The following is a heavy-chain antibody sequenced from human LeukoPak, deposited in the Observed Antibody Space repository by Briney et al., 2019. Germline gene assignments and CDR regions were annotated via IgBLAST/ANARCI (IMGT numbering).Heavy chain of an antibody. CDR1: GGSISSYY. V-gene: IGHV4-59*01. CDR2: IYYSGST. CDR3: ASANTGSTAAHAFEI. J-gene: IGHJ3*02. Sequence: SETLSLTCTLSGGSISSYYWSWIRQPPGKGLEYIGYIYYSGSTNYNPSLKSRVTISVDTSKNQFSLKLSSVTAADTAVYYCASANTGSTAAHAFEIWGQGTKVTVSS. D-gene: IGHD6-25*01.